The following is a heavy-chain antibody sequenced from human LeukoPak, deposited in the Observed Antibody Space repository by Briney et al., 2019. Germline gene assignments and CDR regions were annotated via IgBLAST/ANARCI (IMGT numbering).Heavy chain of an antibody. CDR1: GFSLSTSGMC. CDR2: IDWDDDK. Sequence: SGPALEKPTQTLTLTCTFSGFSLSTSGMCVSWIRQPPGKALEWLARIDWDDDKYYSTSLKTRLTISKDTSKNQVVLTMTHMDPVDTPAFYCAGRGYGSGPGRFVFWGQGTMSPSLQ. D-gene: IGHD3-10*01. CDR3: AGRGYGSGPGRFVF. J-gene: IGHJ3*01. V-gene: IGHV2-70*11.